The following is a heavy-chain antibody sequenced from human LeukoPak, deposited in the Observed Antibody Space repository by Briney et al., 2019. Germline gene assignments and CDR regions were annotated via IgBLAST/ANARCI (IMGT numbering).Heavy chain of an antibody. CDR1: GFTFDDFA. CDR3: ARVLTVRSGGYDAVDI. Sequence: PGGSLRLSCAASGFTFDDFAFHWVRQAPGKGLEWVAGITWNSGSIDYADSVKGRYTISRENAKNSLYLQMNSLRAGDTAVYYCARVLTVRSGGYDAVDIWGQGTMVTVSS. D-gene: IGHD6-25*01. CDR2: ITWNSGSI. J-gene: IGHJ3*02. V-gene: IGHV3-9*01.